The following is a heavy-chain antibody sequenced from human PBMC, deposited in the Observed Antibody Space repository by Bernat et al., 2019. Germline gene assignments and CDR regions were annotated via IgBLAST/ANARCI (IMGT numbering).Heavy chain of an antibody. Sequence: QVQLVESGGGVVQPGRSLRLSCAASGFTFSSYGMHWVRQAPGKGLDLVAVISYDGSNKYYADSVKGRFTISRDNSKNTLYLQMNSLRAEDTAVYYCAKDRSDNGMDVWGQGTTVTVSS. V-gene: IGHV3-30*18. CDR1: GFTFSSYG. CDR3: AKDRSDNGMDV. CDR2: ISYDGSNK. D-gene: IGHD3-9*01. J-gene: IGHJ6*02.